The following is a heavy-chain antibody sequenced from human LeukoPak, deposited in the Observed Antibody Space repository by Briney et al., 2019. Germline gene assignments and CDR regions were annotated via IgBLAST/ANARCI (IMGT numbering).Heavy chain of an antibody. Sequence: PGGSLRLSCAASGFTFSRYAFHWVRQAPGKGLEWVAVISYDGSNKYYADSVKGRFTISRDNAKNTLYLQMNTLRVDDTAVYYCTRDLMDYDVSTGLHHYYMDVWGQGTTVTVSS. CDR3: TRDLMDYDVSTGLHHYYMDV. V-gene: IGHV3-30*04. J-gene: IGHJ6*02. CDR1: GFTFSRYA. CDR2: ISYDGSNK. D-gene: IGHD3-9*01.